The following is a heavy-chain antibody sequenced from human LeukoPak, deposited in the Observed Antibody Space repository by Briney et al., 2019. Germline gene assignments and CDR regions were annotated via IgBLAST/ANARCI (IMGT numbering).Heavy chain of an antibody. V-gene: IGHV4-30-4*01. D-gene: IGHD2-15*01. Sequence: SETLSLTCTVSGGSISSGDYYWSWIRQPPGEGLEWIGYIYYSGSTYYNPSLKSRVTISVDTSKNQFSLKLSSVTAADTAVYYCARVGVVVAATPFDYWGQGTLVTVSS. CDR2: IYYSGST. J-gene: IGHJ4*02. CDR1: GGSISSGDYY. CDR3: ARVGVVVAATPFDY.